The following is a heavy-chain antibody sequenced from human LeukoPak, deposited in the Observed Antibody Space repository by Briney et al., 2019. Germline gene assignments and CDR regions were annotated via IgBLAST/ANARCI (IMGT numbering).Heavy chain of an antibody. CDR2: INPNSGGT. CDR3: ASLYYDTSGRSFDY. Sequence: ASVKVPCKASGYTFTGYYMHWVRQAPGQGLEWLGWINPNSGGTNYTQKFQGRVTMTRDTSISTAYMELSRLRSDDTAVYYCASLYYDTSGRSFDYWGQGTLVTVSS. V-gene: IGHV1-2*02. CDR1: GYTFTGYY. J-gene: IGHJ4*02. D-gene: IGHD3-22*01.